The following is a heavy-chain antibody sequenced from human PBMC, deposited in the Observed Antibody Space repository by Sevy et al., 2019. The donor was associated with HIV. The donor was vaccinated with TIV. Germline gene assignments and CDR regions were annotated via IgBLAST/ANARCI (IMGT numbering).Heavy chain of an antibody. J-gene: IGHJ5*02. CDR1: GYTFTGYY. CDR2: INPNSGGT. D-gene: IGHD2-2*01. Sequence: ASVKVSCKASGYTFTGYYMHWVRQAPGQGLEWMGWINPNSGGTNYAQKFQGRVTMTRDTSISTAYMELSRLRSDDTAVYYCARGVYCSSTSCYGSWFDPWGQGTLVTVSS. V-gene: IGHV1-2*02. CDR3: ARGVYCSSTSCYGSWFDP.